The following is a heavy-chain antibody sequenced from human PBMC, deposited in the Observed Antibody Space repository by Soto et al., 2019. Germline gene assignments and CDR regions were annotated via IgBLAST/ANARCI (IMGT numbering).Heavy chain of an antibody. V-gene: IGHV3-33*01. CDR1: GFTFSSYG. Sequence: GGSLRLSCAASGFTFSSYGMHWVRQAPGKGLEWVAVIWYDGSNKYYADSVKGRFTISRDNSKNTLYLQMNSLRAEDTAVYYCARDRRYYDSSGYQPMADYYRQGTLVTVSS. J-gene: IGHJ4*02. CDR3: ARDRRYYDSSGYQPMADY. CDR2: IWYDGSNK. D-gene: IGHD3-22*01.